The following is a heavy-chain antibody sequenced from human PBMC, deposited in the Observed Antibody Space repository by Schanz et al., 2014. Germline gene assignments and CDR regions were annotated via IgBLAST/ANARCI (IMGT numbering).Heavy chain of an antibody. D-gene: IGHD5-12*01. Sequence: QVQLVQSGAEVKKPGASVKVSCKASGGTFSSDTFSWVRQAPGQGLEWMGRIVPIAGITNYAQRFQGRVTITADKSSDTAYMELSSLRSDDTAVYYCARGGGPEDVFDIWGQGTILTVSS. V-gene: IGHV1-69*04. CDR3: ARGGGPEDVFDI. CDR2: IVPIAGIT. CDR1: GGTFSSDT. J-gene: IGHJ3*02.